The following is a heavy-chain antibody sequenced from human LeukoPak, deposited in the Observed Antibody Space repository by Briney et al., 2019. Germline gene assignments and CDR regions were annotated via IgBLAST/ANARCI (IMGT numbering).Heavy chain of an antibody. J-gene: IGHJ1*01. CDR1: GGSFSGYY. D-gene: IGHD2-2*02. CDR3: ARTFYCSSTSCYRYFQH. V-gene: IGHV4-34*01. Sequence: SETLSLTCAVYGGSFSGYYWSWIRQPPGKGLEWIGEINHSGSTNYNPSLKSRVTISVDTSKNQFSLKLSSVTAADTAVYYCARTFYCSSTSCYRYFQHWGQGTLVTVSS. CDR2: INHSGST.